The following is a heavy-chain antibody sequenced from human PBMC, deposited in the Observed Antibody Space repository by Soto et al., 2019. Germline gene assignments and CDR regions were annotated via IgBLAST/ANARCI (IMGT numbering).Heavy chain of an antibody. Sequence: EVQVVESGGGLVKPGGSLRLTCAGSGFIFSTYSMNWVRQAPGKGLEWVSSINSGSSYRYYADSVKGRFTISRDNAKESLWLQMESLTAEDTAIYYCVGLPKWLGGDDTFDLWGQGTMVTVSS. V-gene: IGHV3-21*01. D-gene: IGHD6-19*01. CDR3: VGLPKWLGGDDTFDL. J-gene: IGHJ3*01. CDR2: INSGSSYR. CDR1: GFIFSTYS.